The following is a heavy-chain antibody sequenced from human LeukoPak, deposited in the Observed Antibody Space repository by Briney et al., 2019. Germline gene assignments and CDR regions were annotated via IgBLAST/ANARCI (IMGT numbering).Heavy chain of an antibody. D-gene: IGHD3-3*01. J-gene: IGHJ4*02. CDR2: ISSSGSTI. Sequence: GGSLRLSCAASGFTSSDYYMSWIRQAPGKGLEWVSYISSSGSTIYYADSVKGRFTISRDNAKNSLYLQMNSLRAEDTAVYYCAREDSGHYDFWSGYLWDYWGQGTLVTVSS. CDR1: GFTSSDYY. CDR3: AREDSGHYDFWSGYLWDY. V-gene: IGHV3-11*04.